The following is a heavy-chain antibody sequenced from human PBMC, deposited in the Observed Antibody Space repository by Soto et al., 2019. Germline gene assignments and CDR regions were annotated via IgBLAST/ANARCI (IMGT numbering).Heavy chain of an antibody. D-gene: IGHD2-2*01. J-gene: IGHJ5*02. CDR2: IWYDGSNK. V-gene: IGHV3-33*01. CDR1: GFTFSSYG. CDR3: ARDMVVLVPAAMGPMGSSWFDP. Sequence: GGSLRLSCAASGFTFSSYGMHWVRQAPGKGLEWVAVIWYDGSNKYYADSVKGRFTISRDNSKNTLYLQMNSLRAEDTAVYYCARDMVVLVPAAMGPMGSSWFDPWGQGTLVTVSS.